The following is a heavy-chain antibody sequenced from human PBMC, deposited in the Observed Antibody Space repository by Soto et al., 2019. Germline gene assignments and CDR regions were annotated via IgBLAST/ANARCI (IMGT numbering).Heavy chain of an antibody. CDR1: GFTFSNYA. Sequence: PGGSLRLSCSASGFTFSNYAMHWVRQAPGKGLEFVSTMSSDGGNVNHADSVKGRFSISRDNSKNTLYLQMNSLRVEDTAVYYCVKDVRWLQLALDSWGQGTLVTVSS. J-gene: IGHJ4*02. CDR2: MSSDGGNV. CDR3: VKDVRWLQLALDS. D-gene: IGHD5-12*01. V-gene: IGHV3-64D*08.